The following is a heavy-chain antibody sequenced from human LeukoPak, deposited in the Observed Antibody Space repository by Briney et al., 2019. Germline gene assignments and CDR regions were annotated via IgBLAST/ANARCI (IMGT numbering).Heavy chain of an antibody. CDR1: GYTFTGYY. V-gene: IGHV1-2*02. J-gene: IGHJ4*02. Sequence: GASVKVSCKASGYTFTGYYMHWVRQAPGQGLEWMGWINPNSGGTNHAQKFQGRVTMTRDTSISTAYMELSRLRSDDTAVYYCARTTVVTLDFDYWGQGTLVTVSS. D-gene: IGHD4-23*01. CDR3: ARTTVVTLDFDY. CDR2: INPNSGGT.